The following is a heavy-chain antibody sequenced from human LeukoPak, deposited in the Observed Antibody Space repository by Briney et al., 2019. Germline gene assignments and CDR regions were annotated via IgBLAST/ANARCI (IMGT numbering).Heavy chain of an antibody. CDR1: GFTFSNAW. J-gene: IGHJ4*02. CDR2: IKTKTDGGTT. V-gene: IGHV3-15*07. CDR3: STGPYSGSYQVSDD. Sequence: PGGSLRLSCAASGFTFSNAWMNWVRQAPGKGLEWVGRIKTKTDGGTTDYAAPVKDRFTISRDDSKNTLYLHMNSLKTEDTAVYYCSTGPYSGSYQVSDDWGQGTLVTVSS. D-gene: IGHD1-26*01.